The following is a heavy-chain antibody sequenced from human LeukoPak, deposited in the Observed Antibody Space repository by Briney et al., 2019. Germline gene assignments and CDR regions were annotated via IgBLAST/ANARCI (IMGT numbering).Heavy chain of an antibody. CDR3: ARIVLMVYAIIDY. Sequence: TSETLSLTCTVSGGSISSSSYYWSWIRQPPGKGLEWIGEINHSGSTNYNPSLKSRVTISVDTSKNQFSLKLSSVTAADTAVYYCARIVLMVYAIIDYWGQGTLVTVSS. CDR1: GGSISSSSYY. D-gene: IGHD2-8*01. V-gene: IGHV4-39*07. CDR2: INHSGST. J-gene: IGHJ4*02.